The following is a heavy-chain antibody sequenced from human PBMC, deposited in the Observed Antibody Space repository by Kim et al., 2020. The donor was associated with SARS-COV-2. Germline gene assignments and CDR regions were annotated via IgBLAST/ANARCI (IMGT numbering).Heavy chain of an antibody. CDR3: QLAALSLESYYYYGMDV. CDR1: GFTFSSYS. V-gene: IGHV3-21*01. Sequence: GGSLRVSCAASGFTFSSYSMNWVRQAPGKGLEWVSSISSSSSYIYYADSVKGRFTISRDNAKNSLYLQMNSLRAEDTAVYYCQLAALSLESYYYYGMDVWGQGTTVTVSS. J-gene: IGHJ6*02. CDR2: ISSSSSYI. D-gene: IGHD3-3*02.